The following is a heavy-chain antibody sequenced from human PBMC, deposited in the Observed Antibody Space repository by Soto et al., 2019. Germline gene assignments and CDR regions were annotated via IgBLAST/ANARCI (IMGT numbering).Heavy chain of an antibody. CDR2: IYYSGTT. CDR1: GYSISSSNW. J-gene: IGHJ4*02. Sequence: SETLSLTCAVSGYSISSSNWWGWIRQPPGKGLEWIGYIYYSGTTYYNPSLKSRVTMSVDTSKNQFSLKLSSVTAADTAVYYCARARGYYDSSGVFDYWGQGTLVT. CDR3: ARARGYYDSSGVFDY. V-gene: IGHV4-28*03. D-gene: IGHD3-22*01.